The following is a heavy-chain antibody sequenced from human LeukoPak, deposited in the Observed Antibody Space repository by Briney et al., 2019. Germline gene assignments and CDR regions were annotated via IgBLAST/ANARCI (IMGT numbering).Heavy chain of an antibody. J-gene: IGHJ6*03. CDR1: AFTFSAYS. Sequence: GGSLRLSCAASAFTFSAYSMNWVRQAPGEGLEWVSYISSSSSSIYYADSVKGRFTISRDNAKNSLYLQMNSLRAEYTAVYYCARDPVGWELPTSYYYYYMDVWGKGTTVTVSS. V-gene: IGHV3-48*01. CDR2: ISSSSSSI. CDR3: ARDPVGWELPTSYYYYYMDV. D-gene: IGHD1-26*01.